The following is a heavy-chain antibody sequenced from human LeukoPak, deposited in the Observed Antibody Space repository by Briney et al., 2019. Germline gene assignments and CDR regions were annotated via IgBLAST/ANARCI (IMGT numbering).Heavy chain of an antibody. Sequence: SETLSLTCTVSGGSISSYYWSWIRQPPGKGLEWIGYIYYSGSTNYNPSLKSRVTISVATSKNQFSLKLSSVTAADTAVYYCARAAMVRGVIPGGLSWGQGTLVTVSS. D-gene: IGHD3-10*01. V-gene: IGHV4-59*01. J-gene: IGHJ4*02. CDR3: ARAAMVRGVIPGGLS. CDR1: GGSISSYY. CDR2: IYYSGST.